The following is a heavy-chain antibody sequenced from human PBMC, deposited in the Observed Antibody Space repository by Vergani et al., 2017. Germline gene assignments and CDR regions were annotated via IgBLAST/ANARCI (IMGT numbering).Heavy chain of an antibody. J-gene: IGHJ6*03. CDR2: IYYSGST. D-gene: IGHD5-12*01. V-gene: IGHV4-34*11. CDR1: GGSFSGYY. Sequence: QVQLQQWGAGLLKPSETLSLTCAVYGGSFSGYYWSWIRQPPGKGLEWIGYIYYSGSTNYNPSLKSRVTISVDTSKNQFSLKLSSVTAADTAVYYCARRGAVATYGYYYYYMDVWGKGTTVTVSS. CDR3: ARRGAVATYGYYYYYMDV.